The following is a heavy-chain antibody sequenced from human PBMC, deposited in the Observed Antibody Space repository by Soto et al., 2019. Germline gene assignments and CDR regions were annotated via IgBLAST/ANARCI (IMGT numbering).Heavy chain of an antibody. CDR2: ISVYNGNT. J-gene: IGHJ4*02. CDR1: GYTFTNYA. D-gene: IGHD5-12*01. CDR3: ARGMGYSGYDPFDY. V-gene: IGHV1-18*01. Sequence: ASVKVSCKASGYTFTNYAISWVRQAPGQGLEWMGWISVYNGNTNYAQKLQGRVTMTTDTSTSTAYMELRSLRSDDTAVYYCARGMGYSGYDPFDYWGQGTPVTVSS.